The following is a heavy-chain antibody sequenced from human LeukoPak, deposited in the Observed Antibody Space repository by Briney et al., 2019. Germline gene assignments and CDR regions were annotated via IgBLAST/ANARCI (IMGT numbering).Heavy chain of an antibody. CDR2: IYYSGST. J-gene: IGHJ5*02. CDR1: GGSISSGGYY. V-gene: IGHV4-31*03. Sequence: SETLSLTCTVSGGSISSGGYYWSWIRQHPGKGLEWIGYIYYSGSTYYNPSLKSRVALSIDTSKNQFSLRLSSVTAADTAVYYCARNTAVATSRSWFDPWGQGTLVTVSS. CDR3: ARNTAVATSRSWFDP. D-gene: IGHD6-19*01.